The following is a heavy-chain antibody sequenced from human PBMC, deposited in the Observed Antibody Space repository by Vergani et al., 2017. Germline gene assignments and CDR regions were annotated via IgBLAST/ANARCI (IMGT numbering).Heavy chain of an antibody. D-gene: IGHD2-15*01. Sequence: QVQLVESGGGVVQPGGSLRLSCAASGFTFTNYSMHWVRQAPGKGLEWVAFTRYDGIVEYYGDSVRGRFTISRDNSKNTLYLQMNRMRPEDTAVYYCAAAGAAYCRGASCYDFVEDWGEGSLVTVAS. J-gene: IGHJ1*01. CDR3: AAAGAAYCRGASCYDFVED. CDR2: TRYDGIVE. CDR1: GFTFTNYS. V-gene: IGHV3-30*02.